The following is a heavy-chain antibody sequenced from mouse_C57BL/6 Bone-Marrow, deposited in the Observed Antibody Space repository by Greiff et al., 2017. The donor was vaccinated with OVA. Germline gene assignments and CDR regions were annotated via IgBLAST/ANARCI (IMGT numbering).Heavy chain of an antibody. Sequence: VQLQQSGPGLVQPSQSLSITCTVSGFSLTSYGVHWVRQSPGKGLEWLGVIWRGGSTDYNAAFMSRLSITKDNSKSQVFFKMNSLQADDTAIYYCAKGATVVALYYYAMDYWGQGTSVTVSS. CDR3: AKGATVVALYYYAMDY. CDR1: GFSLTSYG. D-gene: IGHD1-1*01. CDR2: IWRGGST. J-gene: IGHJ4*01. V-gene: IGHV2-5*01.